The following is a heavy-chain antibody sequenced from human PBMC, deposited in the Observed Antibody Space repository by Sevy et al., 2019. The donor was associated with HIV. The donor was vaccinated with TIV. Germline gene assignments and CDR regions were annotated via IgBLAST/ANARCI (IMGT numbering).Heavy chain of an antibody. CDR1: GFTFRNYA. V-gene: IGHV3-23*01. CDR2: ISGTGGSGDKT. D-gene: IGHD3-22*01. J-gene: IGHJ4*02. CDR3: ARKYDSSGYFDY. Sequence: GGSLRLSCAASGFTFRNYAMNWVRQAPGEGLEWVSGISGTGGSGDKTNYADTVKGRFTISTDDSKNSLYLQLNTLRAEDTAIYYCARKYDSSGYFDYWGQGTLVTVSS.